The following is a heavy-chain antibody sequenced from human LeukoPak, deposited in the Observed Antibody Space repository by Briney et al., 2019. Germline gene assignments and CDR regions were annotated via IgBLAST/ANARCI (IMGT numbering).Heavy chain of an antibody. J-gene: IGHJ4*02. CDR2: ISGNGLQT. Sequence: GGSLRPSCSASGFTFIRFVVTWGRQLPGKGLEWVSTISGNGLQTFYADSVKGRFSVSIDNSKKLVYLQMDSLRADDSALYYCAKDANYLDSSGYFISFDSWGQGTLVTVAS. CDR1: GFTFIRFV. D-gene: IGHD3-22*01. V-gene: IGHV3-23*01. CDR3: AKDANYLDSSGYFISFDS.